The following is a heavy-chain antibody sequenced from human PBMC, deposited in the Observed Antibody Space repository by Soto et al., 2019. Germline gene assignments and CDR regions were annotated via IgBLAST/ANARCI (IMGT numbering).Heavy chain of an antibody. CDR3: ARLNDLLSGDYVARDYYGMDV. V-gene: IGHV1-18*01. CDR1: GFTFTTYY. J-gene: IGHJ6*02. Sequence: QVQLVQSGAEGKKPGASVRVSCKSSGFTFTTYYITWVRQTPGQGLEWMGWISAYNGNTKYAQKVQDRVTMTTDTSTSTAYLEGRSLRSDDTAVYYCARLNDLLSGDYVARDYYGMDVWCQGTTVIVS. CDR2: ISAYNGNT. D-gene: IGHD3-3*01.